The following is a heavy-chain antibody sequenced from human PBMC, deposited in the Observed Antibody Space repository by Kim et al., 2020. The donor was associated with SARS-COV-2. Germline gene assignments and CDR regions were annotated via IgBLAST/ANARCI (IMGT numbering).Heavy chain of an antibody. CDR1: GYTFTSYY. CDR3: ARDGDIATSSGAWFDP. Sequence: ASVKVSCKASGYTFTSYYMHWVRQAPGQGLEWMGIINPSGGSTSYAQKFQGRVTMTRDTSTSTVYMELSSLRSEDTAVYYCARDGDIATSSGAWFDPWGQGTLVTVSS. J-gene: IGHJ5*02. V-gene: IGHV1-46*01. CDR2: INPSGGST. D-gene: IGHD3-16*02.